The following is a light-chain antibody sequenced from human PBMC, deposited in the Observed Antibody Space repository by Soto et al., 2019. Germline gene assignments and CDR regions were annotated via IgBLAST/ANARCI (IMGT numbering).Light chain of an antibody. Sequence: DIQMTQSPSSVSASVGDRVTITCRASQGISRWLAWYQQRPGKAPKLLIYEASTLQSGVPARFSGSGYGTDFTLTISSLQPEDFATYYCQQANSFPFTFGPGTKVDIK. CDR3: QQANSFPFT. V-gene: IGKV1-12*01. CDR2: EAS. J-gene: IGKJ3*01. CDR1: QGISRW.